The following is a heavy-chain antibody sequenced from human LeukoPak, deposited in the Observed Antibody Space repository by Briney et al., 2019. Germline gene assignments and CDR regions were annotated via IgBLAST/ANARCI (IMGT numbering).Heavy chain of an antibody. Sequence: PGGSLRPSCAASGFTFNNYAMSWVRQAPGKGLEWVSSISSSSSYIYYADSVKGRFTISRDNAKNSLYLQMNSLRAEDTAVYYCARDRRGIYGMDVWGQGTTVAVSS. CDR1: GFTFNNYA. J-gene: IGHJ6*02. V-gene: IGHV3-21*01. CDR2: ISSSSSYI. CDR3: ARDRRGIYGMDV.